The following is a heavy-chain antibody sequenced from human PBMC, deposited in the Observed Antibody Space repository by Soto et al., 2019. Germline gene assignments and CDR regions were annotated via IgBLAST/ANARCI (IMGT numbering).Heavy chain of an antibody. CDR3: ARGKTSPVVVTAYFDY. Sequence: ASVKVSCKASGYTFTSYYMHWVRQAPGQGLERMGIINPSGGSTSYAQKFQGRVTMTRDTSTSTVYMELSSLRSEDTAVYYCARGKTSPVVVTAYFDYWGQGTLVTVSS. CDR2: INPSGGST. D-gene: IGHD2-21*02. V-gene: IGHV1-46*01. J-gene: IGHJ4*02. CDR1: GYTFTSYY.